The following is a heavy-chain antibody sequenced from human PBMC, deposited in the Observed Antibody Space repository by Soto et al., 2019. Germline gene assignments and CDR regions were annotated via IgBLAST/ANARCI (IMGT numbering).Heavy chain of an antibody. J-gene: IGHJ6*02. CDR1: GGSISSYY. CDR3: ARAAAMDPYYYYYGMDV. D-gene: IGHD5-18*01. V-gene: IGHV4-59*08. Sequence: QVQLQESGPGLVKPSETLSLTCTVSGGSISSYYWSWIRQPPGKGLEWIGYIYYSGSTNYNPSLKSRVTISVDTSKNQFSLKLSSVTAADTAVYYCARAAAMDPYYYYYGMDVWGQGTTVTVSS. CDR2: IYYSGST.